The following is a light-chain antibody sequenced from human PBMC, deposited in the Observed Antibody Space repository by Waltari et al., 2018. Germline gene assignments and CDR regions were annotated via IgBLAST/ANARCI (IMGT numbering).Light chain of an antibody. CDR3: QQRFTWPSIT. Sequence: EIVLTQSPATLSLSPGERATLSCRTSQSVTSYFAWYQHKPGQPPRRLIYDASNRATGIPARCSGSGCGTDFTLTTSSLEPDDFALYYCQQRFTWPSITFGQGTRLEIK. V-gene: IGKV3-11*01. J-gene: IGKJ5*01. CDR1: QSVTSY. CDR2: DAS.